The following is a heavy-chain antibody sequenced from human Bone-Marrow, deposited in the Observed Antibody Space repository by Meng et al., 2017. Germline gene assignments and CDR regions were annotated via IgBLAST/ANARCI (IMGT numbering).Heavy chain of an antibody. Sequence: ASAQVSCKASGYTFTGYYMHWVRQAPGQGVEGMGWINPNSGGTNYAQKFQGRVTMTRDTSSSTAYMELSRLRSGDTAVYYCARAFFALVEVVSYFQHWGQGTLVTVSS. CDR1: GYTFTGYY. V-gene: IGHV1-2*02. CDR3: ARAFFALVEVVSYFQH. CDR2: INPNSGGT. D-gene: IGHD3/OR15-3a*01. J-gene: IGHJ1*01.